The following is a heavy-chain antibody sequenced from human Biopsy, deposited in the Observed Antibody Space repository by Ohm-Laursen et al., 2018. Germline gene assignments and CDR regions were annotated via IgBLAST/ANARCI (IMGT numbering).Heavy chain of an antibody. CDR3: SRGRTGG. V-gene: IGHV3-48*01. J-gene: IGHJ4*02. CDR1: GFPFHNYA. D-gene: IGHD1/OR15-1a*01. Sequence: SLRLSCSASGFPFHNYAMNWVRQAPGKGLEWVSFISSGSSPIYYADSVKGRFTISRDDAKNPLYLQMNSLRAEDTAVYYCSRGRTGGWGQGTLVTVSS. CDR2: ISSGSSPI.